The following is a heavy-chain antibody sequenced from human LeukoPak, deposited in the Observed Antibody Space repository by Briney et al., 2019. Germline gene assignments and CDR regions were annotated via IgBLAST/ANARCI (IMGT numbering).Heavy chain of an antibody. V-gene: IGHV3-23*01. Sequence: PGGSLRLSCAASGFNFNNYGMSWVRQAPGKGLEWVSTISDSGYRTLYGASVKGRFTISRDNAKNSLYLQMNSLRAEDTAVYYCARDGSGWYDYWGQGTLVTVSS. J-gene: IGHJ4*02. D-gene: IGHD6-19*01. CDR2: ISDSGYRT. CDR3: ARDGSGWYDY. CDR1: GFNFNNYG.